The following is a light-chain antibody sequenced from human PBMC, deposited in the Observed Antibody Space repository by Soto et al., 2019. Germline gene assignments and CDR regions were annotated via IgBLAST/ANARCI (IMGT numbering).Light chain of an antibody. CDR2: DVS. CDR3: SSYTSSSTLV. V-gene: IGLV2-14*01. J-gene: IGLJ2*01. Sequence: QSALTQPASVSGSPGQSITISCTGTSSDVGGYNYVSWYQQHPGKAPKLMIYDVSNRPSGVSNRFSGSKSGTTASRTISGLQAEDEADYYCSSYTSSSTLVFGGGTKLTVL. CDR1: SSDVGGYNY.